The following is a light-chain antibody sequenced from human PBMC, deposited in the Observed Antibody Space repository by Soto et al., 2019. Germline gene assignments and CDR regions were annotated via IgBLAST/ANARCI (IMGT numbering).Light chain of an antibody. CDR2: GAS. Sequence: EIVMTQSPATLSVSPGERATLSCRASQSVSSNLAWYQQKPGQAPRLLVYGASTRATGIQARFSGSGSGTQFTLTISSLQSEDFAVYYCQQHNNWPLTFGGGTKVEIK. CDR1: QSVSSN. CDR3: QQHNNWPLT. V-gene: IGKV3-15*01. J-gene: IGKJ4*01.